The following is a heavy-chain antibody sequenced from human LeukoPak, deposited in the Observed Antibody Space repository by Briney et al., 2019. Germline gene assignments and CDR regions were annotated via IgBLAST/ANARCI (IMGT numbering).Heavy chain of an antibody. CDR3: AKSDASGYYLGA. CDR2: ISGNDGRT. J-gene: IGHJ5*02. V-gene: IGHV3-23*01. CDR1: GFTFSKFA. D-gene: IGHD3-22*01. Sequence: PGGSLRLSCAASGFTFSKFAMSWVRQAPGKGRQWVSAISGNDGRTYYADSVKGRLTISTDNSQNTLYLPINSLRVDDTALYYCAKSDASGYYLGAWGQGTLVTVSS.